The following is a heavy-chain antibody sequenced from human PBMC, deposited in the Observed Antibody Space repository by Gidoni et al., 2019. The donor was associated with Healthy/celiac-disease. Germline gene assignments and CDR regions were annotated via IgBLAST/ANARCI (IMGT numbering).Heavy chain of an antibody. CDR1: GYSFTSYC. Sequence: EVQLVQSGAEVKKPGESLKISCKGSGYSFTSYCIGWVRQLPGKGLEWMGSIYPGDSDTRYSPSFQGQVAISADKSISTAYLQWSSLKASDTAMYYCARHWRYCSSTSCEQNAFDIWGQGTMVTVSS. CDR3: ARHWRYCSSTSCEQNAFDI. J-gene: IGHJ3*02. V-gene: IGHV5-51*01. CDR2: IYPGDSDT. D-gene: IGHD2-2*01.